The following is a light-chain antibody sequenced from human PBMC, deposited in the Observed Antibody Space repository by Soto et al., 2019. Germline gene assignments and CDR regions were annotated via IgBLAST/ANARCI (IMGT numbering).Light chain of an antibody. CDR2: AAS. Sequence: DIQMTQSPSSLSASVEDRVIITCRASQSISNHLNWYQQKPGKAPKLLIFAASSLQSGVPSRFSGSRSGPDFTLTISSLLPEDFATYYCQQSYSSPPTFGQGTKVDIK. CDR3: QQSYSSPPT. V-gene: IGKV1-39*01. J-gene: IGKJ1*01. CDR1: QSISNH.